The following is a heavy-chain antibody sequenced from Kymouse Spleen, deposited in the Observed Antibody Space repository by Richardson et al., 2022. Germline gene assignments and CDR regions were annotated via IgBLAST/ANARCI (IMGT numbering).Heavy chain of an antibody. Sequence: QVQLQQWGAGLLKPSETLSLTCAVYGGSFSGYYWSWIRQPPGKGLEWIGEINHSGSTNYNPSLKSRVTISVDTSKNQFSLKLSSVTAADTAVYYCARGNWGVDYWGQGTLVTVSS. CDR1: GGSFSGYY. CDR3: ARGNWGVDY. J-gene: IGHJ4*02. CDR2: INHSGST. D-gene: IGHD7-27*02. V-gene: IGHV4-34*01.